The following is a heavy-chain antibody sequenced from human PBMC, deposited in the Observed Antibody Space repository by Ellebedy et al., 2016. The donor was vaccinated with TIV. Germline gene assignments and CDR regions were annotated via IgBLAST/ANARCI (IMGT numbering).Heavy chain of an antibody. J-gene: IGHJ4*02. CDR2: IGSFSSAI. V-gene: IGHV3-48*02. CDR3: ASFTMVRGVMDY. D-gene: IGHD3-10*01. CDR1: GFNFSSYS. Sequence: PGGSLRLSCAASGFNFSSYSMNWVRQAPGKGLEWVSYIGSFSSAIYYADSVKGRFTISRDHAKNSLSLQMNSLRDEDTAVYYCASFTMVRGVMDYWGQGTLVTVSS.